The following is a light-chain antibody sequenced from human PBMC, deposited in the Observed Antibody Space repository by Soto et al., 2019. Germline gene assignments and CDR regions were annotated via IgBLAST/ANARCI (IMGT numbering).Light chain of an antibody. J-gene: IGLJ1*01. CDR1: SSDVGGYNY. Sequence: QSVLTQPASVSGSPGQSITISCTGTSSDVGGYNYVSWYQQHPGKAPKLMIYEVSNRPSGVSNRFSGSKSGNTASLTISGLQAEDEADYYCSSYTRSSTYVFVTGTRSPS. CDR3: SSYTRSSTYV. CDR2: EVS. V-gene: IGLV2-14*01.